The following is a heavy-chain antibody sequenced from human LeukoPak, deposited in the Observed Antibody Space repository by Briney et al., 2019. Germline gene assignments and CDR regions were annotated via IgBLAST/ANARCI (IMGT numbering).Heavy chain of an antibody. D-gene: IGHD3-22*01. V-gene: IGHV4-34*01. J-gene: IGHJ4*02. CDR3: ARCSDSSGYYSPVDY. Sequence: PSETLSLTCGIYGGSFSGHYWSWIRQPPGKGLEWIGEINHSGSTNYSPSLESRVTMSVDTSKNQFSLKLSSVTAADTAVYYCARCSDSSGYYSPVDYWGQGTLVTVSS. CDR2: INHSGST. CDR1: GGSFSGHY.